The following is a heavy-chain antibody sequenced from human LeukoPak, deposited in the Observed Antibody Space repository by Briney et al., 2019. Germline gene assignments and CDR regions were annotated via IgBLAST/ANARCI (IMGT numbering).Heavy chain of an antibody. CDR2: IYYSGST. J-gene: IGHJ4*02. CDR1: GGPISSYY. V-gene: IGHV4-59*01. D-gene: IGHD5-18*01. CDR3: ARHVGTAMVIDY. Sequence: SETLSLTCTVSGGPISSYYWSWIRQPPGKGLEWIGYIYYSGSTNYNPSLKSRVTISVDTSKNQFSLKLSSVTAADTAVYYCARHVGTAMVIDYWGQGTLVTVSS.